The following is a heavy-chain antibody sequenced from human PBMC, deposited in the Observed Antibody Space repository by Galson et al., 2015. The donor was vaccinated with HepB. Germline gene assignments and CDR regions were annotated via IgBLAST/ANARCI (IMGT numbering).Heavy chain of an antibody. CDR1: GFTVSGNH. D-gene: IGHD6-13*01. J-gene: IGHJ4*02. V-gene: IGHV3-53*05. Sequence: SLRLSCAASGFTVSGNHMTWVRQAPGKGLEWVSLIFSSGTSFFADSVRGRFTMSSDNSKNTLYLQMNSLRLEDTAVYYCAGGDTSTWPFDYWGQGVLVLVSS. CDR2: IFSSGTS. CDR3: AGGDTSTWPFDY.